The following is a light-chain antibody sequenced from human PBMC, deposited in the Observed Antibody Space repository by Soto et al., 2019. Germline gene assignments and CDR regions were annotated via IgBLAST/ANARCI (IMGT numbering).Light chain of an antibody. J-gene: IGLJ1*01. CDR1: SSDVGGYAY. CDR2: EVT. CDR3: SSYTGGNPSYV. Sequence: QSSLTQPPSASGSAGKTVPISCTGTSSDVGGYAYVSWYQHHPGKAPKLMIYEVTIRPSGVSDRFSGSKSGNTASLTVSGLQAEDEADYYCSSYTGGNPSYVFGTGTKVTVL. V-gene: IGLV2-8*01.